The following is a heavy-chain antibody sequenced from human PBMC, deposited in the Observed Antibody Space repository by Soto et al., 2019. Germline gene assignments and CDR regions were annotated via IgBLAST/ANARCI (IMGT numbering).Heavy chain of an antibody. Sequence: SETLSLTCTVSGGSISSSSYYWGWIRQPPGKGLEWIGSIYYSGSTYYNPSLKSRVTISVDTSKNQFSLKLSSVTAADTAVYYCARHLRRDGFDPGGQRTLVT. CDR3: ARHLRRDGFDP. V-gene: IGHV4-39*01. J-gene: IGHJ5*02. CDR2: IYYSGST. D-gene: IGHD3-3*01. CDR1: GGSISSSSYY.